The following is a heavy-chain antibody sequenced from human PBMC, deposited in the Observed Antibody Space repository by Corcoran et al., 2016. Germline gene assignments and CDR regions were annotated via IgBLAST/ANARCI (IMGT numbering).Heavy chain of an antibody. V-gene: IGHV1-18*01. D-gene: IGHD6-19*01. CDR2: ISAYNGNT. Sequence: QVQLVQSGAEVKKPGASVKVSCKASGYTFTSYGISWVRQAPGQGLEWMGWISAYNGNTNYAQKLQGRVTMTTDTSTRTAYMELRSLRSDDTDVYYCARDLARIAVAGTGWFDPWGQGTLVTVSS. CDR3: ARDLARIAVAGTGWFDP. CDR1: GYTFTSYG. J-gene: IGHJ5*02.